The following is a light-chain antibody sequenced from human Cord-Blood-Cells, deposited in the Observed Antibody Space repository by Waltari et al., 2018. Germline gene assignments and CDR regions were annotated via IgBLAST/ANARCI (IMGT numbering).Light chain of an antibody. CDR3: AAWDDSLNVYV. V-gene: IGLV1-44*01. Sequence: QSVLTQPPSASGTPGQRVTISCSGSSSHIGSNTVNWYQQRPGTAPKLHIYSNNHAPSWVPDRVSGSKSGTSASLAISGLQSEDEADYYCAAWDDSLNVYVFGTGTKVTVL. J-gene: IGLJ1*01. CDR1: SSHIGSNT. CDR2: SNN.